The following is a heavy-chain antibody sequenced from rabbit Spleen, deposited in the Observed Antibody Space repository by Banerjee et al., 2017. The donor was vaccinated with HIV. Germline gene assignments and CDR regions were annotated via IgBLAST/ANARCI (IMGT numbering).Heavy chain of an antibody. Sequence: QEQLKESGGGLVQPGGSLTLSCKASGFSFNSGYDMCWVRQAPGKGLEWVACAYAGSSGSIYSATWAKGRFTISKSSSTTVTLQMTGLTAADTATYFCARDTASSFSSYGMDLWGPGTLVTVS. CDR1: GFSFNSGYD. CDR3: ARDTASSFSSYGMDL. CDR2: AYAGSSGSI. V-gene: IGHV1S45*01. J-gene: IGHJ6*01. D-gene: IGHD6-1*01.